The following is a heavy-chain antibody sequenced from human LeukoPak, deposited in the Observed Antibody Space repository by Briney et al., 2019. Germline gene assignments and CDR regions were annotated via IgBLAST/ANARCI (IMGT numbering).Heavy chain of an antibody. J-gene: IGHJ6*02. D-gene: IGHD1/OR15-1a*01. CDR2: ISGSDGST. CDR1: GFTFSNYA. V-gene: IGHV3-23*01. CDR3: GRIAINANNGMDV. Sequence: PGGSLRLSCTASGFTFSNYAMSWVRQAPGKGLEWVSTISGSDGSTYYADSVEGRFTISRDNSKNTLYLQMNSLRTEDTAVYYCGRIAINANNGMDVWGQGTTVTVSS.